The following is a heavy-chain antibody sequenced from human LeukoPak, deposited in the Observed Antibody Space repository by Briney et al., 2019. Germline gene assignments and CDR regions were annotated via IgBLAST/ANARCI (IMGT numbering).Heavy chain of an antibody. V-gene: IGHV3-74*01. CDR2: INSDGSST. CDR1: GVTFSSYW. J-gene: IGHJ6*03. Sequence: GGSLRLSCAASGVTFSSYWMHWVRQAPGKGLVWVSRINSDGSSTSYADSVKGRFTISRDNAKNTLYLQMNSLRVEDTAVYYCAGGDSGYDYYYYYYMDVWGKGTTVTVSS. CDR3: AGGDSGYDYYYYYYMDV. D-gene: IGHD5-12*01.